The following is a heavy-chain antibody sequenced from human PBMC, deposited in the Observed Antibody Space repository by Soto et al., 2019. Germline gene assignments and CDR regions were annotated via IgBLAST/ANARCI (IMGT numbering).Heavy chain of an antibody. CDR1: GFTFSNAW. CDR3: TRGLAWEIRVAAFDI. V-gene: IGHV3-15*07. CDR2: IKSKTDGGTT. J-gene: IGHJ3*02. D-gene: IGHD1-26*01. Sequence: EVQLVESGGGLVKPGGSLRLSCAASGFTFSNAWMNWVRQAPGKGLEWVGRIKSKTDGGTTDYAAPVKGRFTISRDDSKNTLYLQMNSLKTEDTAVYYCTRGLAWEIRVAAFDIWGQGTMVTVSS.